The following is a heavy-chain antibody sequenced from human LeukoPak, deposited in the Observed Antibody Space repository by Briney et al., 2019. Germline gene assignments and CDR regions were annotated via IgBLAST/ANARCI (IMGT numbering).Heavy chain of an antibody. CDR3: ARGPSVGATTIDFDY. CDR1: GFTVSSNY. Sequence: GGSLRLSCAASGFTVSSNYMSWVRQAPGKGLEWVSVIYSGGSTYYADSVKGRFTISRDNSKNTLYLQMNSLRAKDTAVYYCARGPSVGATTIDFDYWGQGTLVTVSS. CDR2: IYSGGST. D-gene: IGHD1-26*01. J-gene: IGHJ4*02. V-gene: IGHV3-53*01.